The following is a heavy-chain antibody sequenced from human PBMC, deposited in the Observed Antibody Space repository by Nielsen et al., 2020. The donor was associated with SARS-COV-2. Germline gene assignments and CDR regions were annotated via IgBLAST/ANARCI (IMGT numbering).Heavy chain of an antibody. Sequence: LKISCAASGFTFSSYEMNWVRQAPGKGLEWVSYISSSGSTIYYADSVKGRFTISRDNAKNSLYLQMNSLRAEDTAVYYCVGGDIVHPASFDYWGQGTLVTVSS. CDR3: VGGDIVHPASFDY. J-gene: IGHJ4*02. V-gene: IGHV3-48*03. CDR2: ISSSGSTI. CDR1: GFTFSSYE. D-gene: IGHD2-15*01.